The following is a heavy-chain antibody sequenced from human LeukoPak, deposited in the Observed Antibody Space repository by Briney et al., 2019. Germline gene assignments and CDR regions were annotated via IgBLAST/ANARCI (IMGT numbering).Heavy chain of an antibody. CDR3: ARVQTTVTTWSAHDAFDI. V-gene: IGHV1-8*01. CDR1: GDRFESLA. Sequence: ASVKVSCKASGDRFESLAITWVRQAPGQGLEWMGWMNPNSGNTGYAQKFQGRVTITADESTSTAYMELSSLRSEDTAVYYCARVQTTVTTWSAHDAFDIWGQGTLVTVSS. D-gene: IGHD4-11*01. CDR2: MNPNSGNT. J-gene: IGHJ3*02.